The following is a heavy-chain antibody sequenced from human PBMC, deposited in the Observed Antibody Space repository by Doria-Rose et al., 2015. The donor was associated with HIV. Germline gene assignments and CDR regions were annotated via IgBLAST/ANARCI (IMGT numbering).Heavy chain of an antibody. Sequence: QITLKESGPVLVKPTETLTLTCTVSGVSLSSPGMGVSWIRQPPGQALQWLANMSAEDERSDKTSLRSRLAISRGTSKSQVVLTMTDMDPVDTATYYCARIKSSRWYHKYYFDFWGQGTLVIVSA. J-gene: IGHJ4*02. CDR3: ARIKSSRWYHKYYFDF. V-gene: IGHV2-26*01. CDR2: MSAEDER. CDR1: GVSLSSPGMG. D-gene: IGHD6-13*01.